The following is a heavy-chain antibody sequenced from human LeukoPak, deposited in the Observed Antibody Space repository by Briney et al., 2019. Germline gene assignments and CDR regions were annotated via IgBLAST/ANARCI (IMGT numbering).Heavy chain of an antibody. CDR3: ARGGVAVAGTSDAFDI. V-gene: IGHV1-69*05. Sequence: ASVKVSCKASGGTFSSYAISWVRQAPGQGLEWMGRIIPIFGTANYAQKFQGRVTITTDESTSTAYMELSSLRSEDTAVYYCARGGVAVAGTSDAFDIWGQGTMVTVSS. CDR2: IIPIFGTA. J-gene: IGHJ3*02. D-gene: IGHD6-19*01. CDR1: GGTFSSYA.